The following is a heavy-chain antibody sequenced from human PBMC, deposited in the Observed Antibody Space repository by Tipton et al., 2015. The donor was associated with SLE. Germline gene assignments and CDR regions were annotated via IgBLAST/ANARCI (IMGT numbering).Heavy chain of an antibody. V-gene: IGHV4-61*09. CDR3: ARDHAAECSGGTCYHLDVFDI. CDR1: GGSITSGSNYY. Sequence: TLSLTCSVSGGSITSGSNYYWTWIRQPAGKGLEWIGHFSSRGGTNSNPPLKSRVTISADTSKNQFSLKLTSVTAADTAVYYCARDHAAECSGGTCYHLDVFDIWGRGTKVTVSS. CDR2: FSSRGGT. J-gene: IGHJ3*02. D-gene: IGHD2-15*01.